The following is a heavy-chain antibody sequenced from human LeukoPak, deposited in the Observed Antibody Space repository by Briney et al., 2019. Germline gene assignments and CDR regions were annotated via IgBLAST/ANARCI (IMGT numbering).Heavy chain of an antibody. D-gene: IGHD3-22*01. CDR2: ISSSSGYI. J-gene: IGHJ4*02. CDR1: GFTFSSYS. V-gene: IGHV3-21*01. CDR3: ARGHASSGYYFFDY. Sequence: GGSLRLSCAASGFTFSSYSMNWVRQAPGKGLEWVSSISSSSGYIYYADSVKGRFTISRDNAKNSLYLQMNSLRAEDTAVYYCARGHASSGYYFFDYWGQGTLVTVSS.